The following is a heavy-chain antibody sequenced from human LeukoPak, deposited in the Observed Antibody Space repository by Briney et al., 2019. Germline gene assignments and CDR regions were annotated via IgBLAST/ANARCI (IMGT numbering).Heavy chain of an antibody. V-gene: IGHV3-23*01. Sequence: QPGGSLRLSCAASGFTFSSYAMSWVRQAPGKGLEWVSAISGSGGSTYYADSVKGRFTISRDNSKNTLSLQMNTLRAEDTAVYYCNYYGSGTPLYFDYWGQGTLVTVSS. J-gene: IGHJ4*02. CDR3: NYYGSGTPLYFDY. CDR2: ISGSGGST. CDR1: GFTFSSYA. D-gene: IGHD3-10*01.